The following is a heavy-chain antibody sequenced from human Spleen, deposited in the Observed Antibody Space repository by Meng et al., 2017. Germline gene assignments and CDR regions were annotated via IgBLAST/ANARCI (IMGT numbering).Heavy chain of an antibody. V-gene: IGHV1-2*06. D-gene: IGHD6-13*01. CDR3: ARDEDISAAGKLFGDY. CDR1: GYTFPDYW. Sequence: QVRLVQSGAEVKKPGASVKVSCKASGYTFPDYWLHWVRRAPGQGLEWMGRINPKSGDTHYAQRFQGRVTMTEDTSISTAYMELSGLRSDDTAMYYCARDEDISAAGKLFGDYWGQGTLVTVSS. CDR2: INPKSGDT. J-gene: IGHJ4*02.